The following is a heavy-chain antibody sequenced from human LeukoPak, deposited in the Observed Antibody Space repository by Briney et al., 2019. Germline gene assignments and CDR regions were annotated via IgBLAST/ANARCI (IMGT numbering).Heavy chain of an antibody. J-gene: IGHJ3*02. D-gene: IGHD5-18*01. Sequence: PSETLSLTCTVSGYSISSGYYGGWIRQPPGKGLEWIGIIYHSGSTYFNPSLKSRVTISVDTSKNQFSLKLSSVTAADTAVYYCARQDTAMAQGAFDIWGQGTMVTVSS. V-gene: IGHV4-38-2*02. CDR1: GYSISSGYY. CDR3: ARQDTAMAQGAFDI. CDR2: IYHSGST.